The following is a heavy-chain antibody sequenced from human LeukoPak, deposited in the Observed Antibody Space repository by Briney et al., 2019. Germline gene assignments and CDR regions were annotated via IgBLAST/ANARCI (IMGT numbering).Heavy chain of an antibody. CDR3: ARAGGYCSSTSCYLDWFDP. J-gene: IGHJ5*02. CDR1: GGTFSSYA. V-gene: IGHV1-69*13. D-gene: IGHD2-2*01. CDR2: IIPMFGTA. Sequence: SVNVSCKASGGTFSSYAISWVRQAPGEGLEWMGGIIPMFGTANYAQKFQGTVTITADESTSTAYMELSSLRSEDTAVYYCARAGGYCSSTSCYLDWFDPWGQGTLVTVSS.